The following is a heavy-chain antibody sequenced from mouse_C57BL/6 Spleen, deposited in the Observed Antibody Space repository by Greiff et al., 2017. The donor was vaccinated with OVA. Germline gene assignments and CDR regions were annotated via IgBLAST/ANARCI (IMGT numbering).Heavy chain of an antibody. Sequence: VQLQQSGPGLVAPSQSLSITCTVSGFSLTSYAISWVRQPPGKGLEWLGVIWTGGGTNYNSALKSRLSISKDNSKSQVFLKMNSLQTDDTARYYCARNSPFWAAQVYYAMDYWGQGTSVTVSS. D-gene: IGHD3-2*02. J-gene: IGHJ4*01. V-gene: IGHV2-9-1*01. CDR1: GFSLTSYA. CDR3: ARNSPFWAAQVYYAMDY. CDR2: IWTGGGT.